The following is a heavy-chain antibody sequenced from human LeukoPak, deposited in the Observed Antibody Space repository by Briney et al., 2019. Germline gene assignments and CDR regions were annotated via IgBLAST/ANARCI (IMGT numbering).Heavy chain of an antibody. D-gene: IGHD5-18*01. CDR3: ARGYSYDSLGY. CDR2: IIPILGIA. Sequence: SVKVFCKASGGTFSSYAISWVRQAPGQGLEWMGRIIPILGIANYAQKFQGRVTITADKSTSTAYMELSSLRSEDTAVYYCARGYSYDSLGYWGQGTLVTVSS. CDR1: GGTFSSYA. V-gene: IGHV1-69*04. J-gene: IGHJ4*02.